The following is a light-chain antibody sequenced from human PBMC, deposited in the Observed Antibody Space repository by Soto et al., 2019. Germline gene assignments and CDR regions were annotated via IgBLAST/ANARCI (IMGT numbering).Light chain of an antibody. CDR3: QQYNSYS. J-gene: IGKJ1*01. CDR1: QTVRNNY. CDR2: DAS. Sequence: EFVFTQSPGTLSLSPGERATPSCRASQTVRNNYLAWYQQKPGQAPRLLIYDASSRATGIPDRFSGGGSGTEFTLTISSLQPDDFATYYCQQYNSYSFGQGTKVDI. V-gene: IGKV3-20*01.